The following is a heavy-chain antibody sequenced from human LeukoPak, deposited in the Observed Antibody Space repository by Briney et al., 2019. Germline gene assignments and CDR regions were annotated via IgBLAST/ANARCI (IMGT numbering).Heavy chain of an antibody. V-gene: IGHV5-51*01. Sequence: GESLKISCKGSGYSFTSYWIGWVRQMPGKGLGWMGIIYPGDSDTRYSPSFQGQVTISADKSISTAYLQWSSLKASDTAMYYCARHLRDYDILTGTSYYYGMDVWGQGTTVTVSS. J-gene: IGHJ6*02. CDR1: GYSFTSYW. D-gene: IGHD3-9*01. CDR2: IYPGDSDT. CDR3: ARHLRDYDILTGTSYYYGMDV.